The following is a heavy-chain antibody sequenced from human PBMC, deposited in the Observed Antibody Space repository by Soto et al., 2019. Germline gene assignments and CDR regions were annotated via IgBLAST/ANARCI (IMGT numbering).Heavy chain of an antibody. D-gene: IGHD3-22*01. CDR2: IIPIFGTA. Sequence: SVTVSCKASGYTFTGYYMHWVRQAPRQGLEWMGGIIPIFGTANYAQKLEGRVTITADKSTSTAYMELSSLRSEDTAVYYCAREAGRVDSISRIVVSAAFDIWGQGTMVTVSS. CDR3: AREAGRVDSISRIVVSAAFDI. V-gene: IGHV1-69*06. J-gene: IGHJ3*02. CDR1: GYTFTGYY.